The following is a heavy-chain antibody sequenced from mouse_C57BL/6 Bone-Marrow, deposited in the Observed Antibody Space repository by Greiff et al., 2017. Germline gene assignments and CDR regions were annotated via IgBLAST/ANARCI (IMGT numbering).Heavy chain of an antibody. V-gene: IGHV1-81*01. J-gene: IGHJ3*01. CDR1: GYTFTSYG. CDR2: IYPRGGNT. D-gene: IGHD1-1*01. Sequence: QVQLKQSGAELARPGASVKLSCKASGYTFTSYGISWVKQSTGQGLEWIGEIYPRGGNTYYNEKFKGKATLTADKSSSTAYMELRSLTSEDSAVYVCASPGIYYYGSSPADWGQGTLVTVSA. CDR3: ASPGIYYYGSSPAD.